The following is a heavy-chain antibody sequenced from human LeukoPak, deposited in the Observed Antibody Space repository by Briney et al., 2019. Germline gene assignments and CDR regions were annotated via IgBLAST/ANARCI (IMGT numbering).Heavy chain of an antibody. J-gene: IGHJ4*02. CDR3: ARGIVVVPGQLDY. Sequence: PSQTLSLTCTVFGGSISSGSYYWSWIRQPAGKGLEWIGRIYTSGSTNYNPSLKSRVTISVDTSKNQFSLKLSSVTAADTAVYYCARGIVVVPGQLDYWGQGTLVTVSS. CDR1: GGSISSGSYY. CDR2: IYTSGST. V-gene: IGHV4-61*02. D-gene: IGHD2-2*01.